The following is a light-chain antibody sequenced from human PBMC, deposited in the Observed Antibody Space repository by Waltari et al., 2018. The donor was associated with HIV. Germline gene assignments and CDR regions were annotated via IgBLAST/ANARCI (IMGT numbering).Light chain of an antibody. J-gene: IGLJ2*01. Sequence: QSALTQPASVSGSPGQSITISCTGTSSAVGSYNLVSWYQHHPHKAPQVVIYEVTKRPSGVSNRFSCSKAGNTASLTISGLQAEDESDYYCCSYAGSRGVVFGGGTKLTVL. V-gene: IGLV2-23*02. CDR2: EVT. CDR1: SSAVGSYNL. CDR3: CSYAGSRGVV.